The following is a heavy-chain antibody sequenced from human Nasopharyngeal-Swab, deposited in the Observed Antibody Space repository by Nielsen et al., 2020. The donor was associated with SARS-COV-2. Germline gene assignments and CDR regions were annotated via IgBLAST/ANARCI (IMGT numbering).Heavy chain of an antibody. Sequence: SETLSLTCAVYGGSFNGFYWNWIRQSPGKGLEWIGEVNHGGTATYNPSLTSRLAISVETSKNQFSLKLSSVTAADTAVYYCARHPYYYYSRGYYSPVTVDSWGQGTLVTVSS. D-gene: IGHD3-22*01. J-gene: IGHJ4*02. V-gene: IGHV4-34*01. CDR1: GGSFNGFY. CDR3: ARHPYYYYSRGYYSPVTVDS. CDR2: VNHGGTA.